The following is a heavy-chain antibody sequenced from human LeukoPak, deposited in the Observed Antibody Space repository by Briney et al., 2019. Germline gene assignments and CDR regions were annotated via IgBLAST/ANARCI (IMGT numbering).Heavy chain of an antibody. D-gene: IGHD2-15*01. J-gene: IGHJ4*02. CDR1: GFTFSTYW. Sequence: PGGSLRLSCVVSGFTFSTYWMSWVRQAPGKGLEWVANIKQEGSDKYYVDSVKGRFTISRDNAKNSLYLQMNSLRAEDTAVYYCARDLRYCSGGSCFFDYWGRGTLVTVSS. CDR3: ARDLRYCSGGSCFFDY. CDR2: IKQEGSDK. V-gene: IGHV3-7*01.